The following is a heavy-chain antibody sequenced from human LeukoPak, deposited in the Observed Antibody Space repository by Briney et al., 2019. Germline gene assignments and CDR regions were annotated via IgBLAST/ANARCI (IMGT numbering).Heavy chain of an antibody. CDR2: FVGSGGST. D-gene: IGHD6-19*01. J-gene: IGHJ4*02. V-gene: IGHV3-23*01. CDR1: GLTFSSYA. CDR3: AKDGSGWYLFSAGYFDY. Sequence: GGPLRLSWAASGLTFSSYAISWFPRAPGKGLDWFSAFVGSGGSTYYADSVKGRFTISRDNSKNTLYLQMNSLRAEDTAVYYCAKDGSGWYLFSAGYFDYWGQGTLVTVSS.